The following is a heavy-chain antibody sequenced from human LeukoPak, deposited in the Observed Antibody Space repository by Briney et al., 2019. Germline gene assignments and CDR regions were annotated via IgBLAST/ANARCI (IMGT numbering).Heavy chain of an antibody. J-gene: IGHJ4*02. CDR2: IYPGDSDT. Sequence: GESLKISCKGSGYSFTSYWIGWVRQMPGKGLEWKGIIYPGDSDTRYSPSFQGQVTISADKSISTAYLQWSSLKASDTAMYYCARAYYYDSSGYPKPVFFDYWGQGTLVTVSS. D-gene: IGHD3-22*01. CDR3: ARAYYYDSSGYPKPVFFDY. V-gene: IGHV5-51*01. CDR1: GYSFTSYW.